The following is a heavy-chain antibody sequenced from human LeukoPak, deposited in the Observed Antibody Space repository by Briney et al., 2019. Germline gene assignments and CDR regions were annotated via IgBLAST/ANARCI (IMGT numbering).Heavy chain of an antibody. Sequence: PGRSLRLSCEASGFTFSSYAMHWVRQAPGKGLEWVAVISYDGSNKYYADSVKGRFTISRDNSKNTLYLQMNSLRAEDAAVYYCARDRNDFWSGYYTYYFDYWGQGTLVTVSS. J-gene: IGHJ4*02. CDR1: GFTFSSYA. V-gene: IGHV3-30-3*01. CDR2: ISYDGSNK. D-gene: IGHD3-3*01. CDR3: ARDRNDFWSGYYTYYFDY.